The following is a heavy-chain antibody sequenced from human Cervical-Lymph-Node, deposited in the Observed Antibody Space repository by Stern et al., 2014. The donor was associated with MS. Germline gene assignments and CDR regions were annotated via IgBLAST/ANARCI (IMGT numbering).Heavy chain of an antibody. J-gene: IGHJ1*01. V-gene: IGHV3-21*01. CDR3: ATGKDGRWAH. D-gene: IGHD4-23*01. CDR2: IISSSRYI. Sequence: DVQLVESGGGLVKPGGSLRLSCTGSGFTFSGYTMNWVRQAPGKGLEWVSSIISSSRYIYYSDSVKGRFTISRDNVNSSVYLHMDSLRVEDTAVYFCATGKDGRWAHWGQGTLVTVSS. CDR1: GFTFSGYT.